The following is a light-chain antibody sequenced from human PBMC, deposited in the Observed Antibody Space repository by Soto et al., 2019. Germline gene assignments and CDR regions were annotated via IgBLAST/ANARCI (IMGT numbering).Light chain of an antibody. J-gene: IGKJ1*01. V-gene: IGKV1-39*01. CDR3: QQSYSTPPT. Sequence: DIQMTQSPSSLSASVGDRVTITCRASQSISTYLNWYQQTPGKAPKLLIYAASSLQSGVPSRFSGSGSGTDFTLTISSLHPEDSATYYCQQSYSTPPTFGQWTKVDIK. CDR2: AAS. CDR1: QSISTY.